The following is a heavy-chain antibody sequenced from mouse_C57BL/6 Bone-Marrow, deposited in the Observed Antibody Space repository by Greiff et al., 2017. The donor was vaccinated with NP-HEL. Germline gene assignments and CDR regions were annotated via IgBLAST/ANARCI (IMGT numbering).Heavy chain of an antibody. V-gene: IGHV1-69*01. CDR1: GYTFTSYW. Sequence: QVQLQQPGAELVMPGASVKLSCKASGYTFTSYWMHWVKQRPGQGLEWIGEIDPSDSYTNYNQKFKGKSTLTVDKSSSTAYMQLSSLTYEDSAVYYCACYYECYYALDYWGQGTSATVSS. D-gene: IGHD2-4*01. CDR3: ACYYECYYALDY. J-gene: IGHJ4*01. CDR2: IDPSDSYT.